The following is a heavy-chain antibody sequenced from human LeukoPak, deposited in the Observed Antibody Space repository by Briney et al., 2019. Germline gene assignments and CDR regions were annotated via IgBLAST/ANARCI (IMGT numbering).Heavy chain of an antibody. CDR2: IYNNGRT. V-gene: IGHV4-59*11. Sequence: SETLSLTCTVSGGSIRRHYWSWIRQPPGKGLEWIGYIYNNGRTDYNPSLKSRVIISLDTSKNQFSLKLTSVTAADTAVYYCARDARYYDSSGYYVFDIWGQGTKVTVSS. J-gene: IGHJ3*02. CDR3: ARDARYYDSSGYYVFDI. D-gene: IGHD3-22*01. CDR1: GGSIRRHY.